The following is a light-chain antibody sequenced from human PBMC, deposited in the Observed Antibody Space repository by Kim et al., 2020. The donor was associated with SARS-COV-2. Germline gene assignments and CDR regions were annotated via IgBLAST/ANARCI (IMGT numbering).Light chain of an antibody. J-gene: IGKJ4*01. CDR2: DAS. CDR3: QQRSNWLT. Sequence: SLSPGERPPLSGRASQSVSSYLAWYQQKPGQAPRLLIYDASNRATGIPARFSGSGSGTVFTLTISSLEPEDFAVYYCQQRSNWLTFGGGTKVDIK. V-gene: IGKV3-11*01. CDR1: QSVSSY.